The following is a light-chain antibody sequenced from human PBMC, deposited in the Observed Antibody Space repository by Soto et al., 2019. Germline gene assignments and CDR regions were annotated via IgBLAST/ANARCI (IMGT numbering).Light chain of an antibody. J-gene: IGKJ4*01. CDR1: QSATSSY. Sequence: EIVLTQSPDTLSLSPGERATLSCRASQSATSSYLAWYQQRPGQAPRLLIYDASSRAPGIPDRFSGSGSETDFTLTISRLEPEDFAVYYCQQYGSSPRLTFGGGTKVEI. CDR2: DAS. V-gene: IGKV3-20*01. CDR3: QQYGSSPRLT.